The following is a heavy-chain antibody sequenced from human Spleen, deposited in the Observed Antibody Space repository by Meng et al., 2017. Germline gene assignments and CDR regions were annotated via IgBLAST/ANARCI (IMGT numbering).Heavy chain of an antibody. CDR1: GFTFSSYW. J-gene: IGHJ4*02. V-gene: IGHV3-74*01. D-gene: IGHD5-12*01. CDR3: AKDLATLAD. Sequence: GESLKISCADSGFTFSSYWMHWVRQAPGKGLVWVSRINIDGSTTAYADSVKGRFTISRDNAKNSLYLQMNSLRAEDTAVYYCAKDLATLADWGQGTLVTVSS. CDR2: INIDGSTT.